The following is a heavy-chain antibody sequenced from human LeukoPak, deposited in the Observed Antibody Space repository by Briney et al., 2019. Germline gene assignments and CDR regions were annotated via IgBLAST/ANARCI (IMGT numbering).Heavy chain of an antibody. Sequence: GGSLRLSCVVSGLTLSNVWMNWVRQALGKGLVWVSRINSDGSSTSYADSVKGRFTISRDNAKNTLYLQMNSLRAEDTAVYYCARDRDAFDIWGQGTMVTVSS. J-gene: IGHJ3*02. CDR2: INSDGSST. V-gene: IGHV3-74*01. CDR3: ARDRDAFDI. CDR1: GLTLSNVW.